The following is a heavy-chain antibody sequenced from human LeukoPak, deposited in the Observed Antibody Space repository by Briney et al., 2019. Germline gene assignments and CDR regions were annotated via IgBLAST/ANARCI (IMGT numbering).Heavy chain of an antibody. CDR3: ASDVGYCRSTSCYGLYY. V-gene: IGHV1-18*01. J-gene: IGHJ4*02. CDR1: GYTFTNYG. CDR2: ISAYNGKT. D-gene: IGHD2-2*01. Sequence: ASVKVSCKASGYTFTNYGVTWMRQAPGQGLEWMGWISAYNGKTKYAQKLQGRVTMTTDTSTSAAYVELRSLRSDDTAVYYCASDVGYCRSTSCYGLYYWGQGTLVTVSS.